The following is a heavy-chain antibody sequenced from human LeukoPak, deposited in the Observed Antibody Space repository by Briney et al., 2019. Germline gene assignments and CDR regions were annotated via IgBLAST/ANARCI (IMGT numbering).Heavy chain of an antibody. D-gene: IGHD2-21*02. CDR2: IYASGKT. J-gene: IGHJ4*02. Sequence: SETLSLTCTVSGGSISSYYWSWFRQSAGKGLEWIGRIYASGKTNYNPSLMSRVTMSVDTSQDQFSLKLNSVTAADAAVYYCATGGASVTDNWGQGALVTVSS. CDR3: ATGGASVTDN. CDR1: GGSISSYY. V-gene: IGHV4-4*07.